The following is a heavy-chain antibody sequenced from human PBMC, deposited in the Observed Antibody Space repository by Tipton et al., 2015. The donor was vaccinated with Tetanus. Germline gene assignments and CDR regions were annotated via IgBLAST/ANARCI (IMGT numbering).Heavy chain of an antibody. J-gene: IGHJ6*02. CDR1: GGSVSSGSYY. D-gene: IGHD2-15*01. CDR3: ARDLSPYCSGGSCFPYYGMDV. CDR2: IYYSGST. V-gene: IGHV4-61*01. Sequence: TLSLTCTVSGGSVSSGSYYWSWIRQPPGKGLEWIGYIYYSGSTNYNPSLKSRVTISVDTPKNQFSLKLSSVTAADTAVYYCARDLSPYCSGGSCFPYYGMDVWGQGTTGTVSS.